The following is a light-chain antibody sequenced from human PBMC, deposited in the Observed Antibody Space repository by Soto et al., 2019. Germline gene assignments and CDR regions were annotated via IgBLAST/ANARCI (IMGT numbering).Light chain of an antibody. V-gene: IGKV3-20*01. CDR3: QQYGSSPFP. CDR2: GAS. J-gene: IGKJ3*01. Sequence: EIVLTQSPGTLSLSPGERATLSCRASQSVSSSYLAWYQQKPGQAPRLLIYGASSRATGIPDRFSGSGSGTDVHLTISSREPEDFAVYYFQQYGSSPFPFGPGTKVDI. CDR1: QSVSSSY.